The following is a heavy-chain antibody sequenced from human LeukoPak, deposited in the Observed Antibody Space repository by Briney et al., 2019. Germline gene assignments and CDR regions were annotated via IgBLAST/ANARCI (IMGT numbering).Heavy chain of an antibody. CDR3: ARTPSSENYFPWYFDL. Sequence: GGSLRLSCAASGFIFSTYSLNWVRQAPGKGLEWVSSISSSGTYIYYADSMKGRFTISRGDAKNLLYLQMNSLRAEDTAVYYCARTPSSENYFPWYFDLWGRGTLVTVSS. CDR1: GFIFSTYS. J-gene: IGHJ2*01. CDR2: ISSSGTYI. V-gene: IGHV3-21*01. D-gene: IGHD2/OR15-2a*01.